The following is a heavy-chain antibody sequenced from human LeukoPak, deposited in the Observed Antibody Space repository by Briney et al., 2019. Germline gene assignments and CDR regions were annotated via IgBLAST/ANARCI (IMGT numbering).Heavy chain of an antibody. J-gene: IGHJ4*02. Sequence: GGSLRLSCAASGFTSSSYSMNWVRQAPGKGLEWVSSISSSSSYICYADSVKGRFTISRDNAKNSLYLQMNSLRAEDTAVYYCARVGDPWYFDYWGQGTLVTVSS. V-gene: IGHV3-21*01. CDR1: GFTSSSYS. CDR2: ISSSSSYI. D-gene: IGHD2-21*02. CDR3: ARVGDPWYFDY.